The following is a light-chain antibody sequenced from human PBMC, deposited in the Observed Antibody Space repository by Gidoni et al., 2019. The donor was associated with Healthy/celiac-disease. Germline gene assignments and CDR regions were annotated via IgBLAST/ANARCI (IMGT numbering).Light chain of an antibody. Sequence: DIQMTQSPSSLSASVGDRVTITCQASQDISNYLNWYQQKPGKAPKLLIYDASNLETGVPSRFIGSGSGTDFTFTISSLQPEDIATYYCQQYDNRFTFGPGTKVDIK. CDR2: DAS. V-gene: IGKV1-33*01. CDR3: QQYDNRFT. J-gene: IGKJ3*01. CDR1: QDISNY.